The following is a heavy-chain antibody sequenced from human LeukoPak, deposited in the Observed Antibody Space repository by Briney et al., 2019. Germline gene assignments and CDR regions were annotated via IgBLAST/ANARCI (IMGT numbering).Heavy chain of an antibody. Sequence: QAGGSLRLSCAASGFTFSNYEMSWVRQAPGKGLEWVSVISGSGKTIHYAVSLKGRFTISRDNAKKSLYLQMNSLRAEHTAVYYCARGSVAGSQDAFDIWGQGTMVTVSS. CDR2: ISGSGKTI. D-gene: IGHD6-19*01. V-gene: IGHV3-48*03. CDR3: ARGSVAGSQDAFDI. CDR1: GFTFSNYE. J-gene: IGHJ3*02.